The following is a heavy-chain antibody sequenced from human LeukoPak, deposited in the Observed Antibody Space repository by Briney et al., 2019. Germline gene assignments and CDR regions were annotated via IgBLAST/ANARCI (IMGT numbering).Heavy chain of an antibody. CDR3: ARRIVGATTVWFDP. CDR1: GGSISSSSYY. D-gene: IGHD1-26*01. Sequence: SETLSLTCTVSGGSISSSSYYWGWIRQPPGKGLEWIGSIYYSGSTYYNPSLKSRVTISVDTSKNQFSLKLSSVTAADTAVYYCARRIVGATTVWFDPWDQGTLVTVTS. J-gene: IGHJ5*02. CDR2: IYYSGST. V-gene: IGHV4-39*01.